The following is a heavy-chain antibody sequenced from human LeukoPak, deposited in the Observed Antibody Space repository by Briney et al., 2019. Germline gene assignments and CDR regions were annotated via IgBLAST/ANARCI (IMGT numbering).Heavy chain of an antibody. CDR2: IKGDGSST. CDR3: ASGMAGYFDL. D-gene: IGHD5-24*01. Sequence: GGSLRLSCAASGFTFSTYWMHWVRQAPGKGLVWVARIKGDGSSTIYADFVKGRFTISRDNAKNTVYLQMNSLRAEDTAVYYCASGMAGYFDLWGQGTLVTVSS. J-gene: IGHJ4*02. CDR1: GFTFSTYW. V-gene: IGHV3-74*01.